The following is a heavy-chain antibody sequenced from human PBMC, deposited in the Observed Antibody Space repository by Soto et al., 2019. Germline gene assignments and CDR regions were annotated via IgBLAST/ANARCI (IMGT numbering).Heavy chain of an antibody. CDR3: ARAESVVVVAAHLDY. D-gene: IGHD2-15*01. V-gene: IGHV3-30-3*01. CDR2: ISYDGSNK. J-gene: IGHJ4*02. CDR1: GFTFSSYA. Sequence: ESGGGVVQPGRSLRLSCAASGFTFSSYAMHWVRQAPGKGLEWVAVISYDGSNKYYADSVKGRFTISRDNSKNTLYLQMNSLGAEDTAVYYCARAESVVVVAAHLDYWGQGTLVTVSS.